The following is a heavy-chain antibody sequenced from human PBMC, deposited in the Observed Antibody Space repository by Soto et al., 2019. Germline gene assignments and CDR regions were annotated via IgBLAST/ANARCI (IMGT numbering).Heavy chain of an antibody. J-gene: IGHJ6*03. Sequence: GGSLRLSCAASGFTFSSYGMHWVRQAPGKGLEWVAVIWYDGSNKYYADSVKGRFTISRDNSKNTLYLQMNSLRAEDTAVYYCARQVLEQRYYYYYYMDVWGKGTTVTVSS. CDR1: GFTFSSYG. D-gene: IGHD6-13*01. V-gene: IGHV3-33*01. CDR2: IWYDGSNK. CDR3: ARQVLEQRYYYYYYMDV.